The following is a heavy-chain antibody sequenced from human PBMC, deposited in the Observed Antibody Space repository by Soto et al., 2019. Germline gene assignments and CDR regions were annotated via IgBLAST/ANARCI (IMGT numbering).Heavy chain of an antibody. D-gene: IGHD1-1*01. J-gene: IGHJ4*02. Sequence: PGGSLRLSCAASGFTFSSYSINWVRQAPGKGLEWVSYISSSSSTIYYADSVKGRFTISRDNAKNSLYLQMSSLRAEDTAVYYCAKGGSDWNDVLDFDYWGQGTLVTVSS. CDR3: AKGGSDWNDVLDFDY. V-gene: IGHV3-48*01. CDR2: ISSSSSTI. CDR1: GFTFSSYS.